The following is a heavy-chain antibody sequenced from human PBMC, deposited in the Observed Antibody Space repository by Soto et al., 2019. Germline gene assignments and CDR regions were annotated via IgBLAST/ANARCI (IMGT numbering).Heavy chain of an antibody. CDR1: GFTFSSYS. D-gene: IGHD3-3*01. V-gene: IGHV3-21*01. CDR2: ISSSSSYI. CDR3: AREAWDYDFWKGAREVDY. Sequence: EVQLVESGGGLVKPGGSLRLSCAASGFTFSSYSMNWVRQAPGKGLEWVSSISSSSSYIYYADSVKGRFTISRDNAKNSRYLQRNSLRAEDTAVYDWAREAWDYDFWKGAREVDYWGQGTLVTVSS. J-gene: IGHJ4*02.